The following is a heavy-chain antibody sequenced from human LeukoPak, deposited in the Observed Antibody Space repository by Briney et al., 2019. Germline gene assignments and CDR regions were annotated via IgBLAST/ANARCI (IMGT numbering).Heavy chain of an antibody. V-gene: IGHV4-39*07. CDR3: ARDLVTVTKGFDI. Sequence: SETLSLTCAVSGGSLISTTYYWGWIRQPPGKGLEWIGSIYYSGSTYYNPSLKSRVTISIDTSKNQFSLKLSSVTAADTAVYYCARDLVTVTKGFDIWGQGTMVSVSS. CDR1: GGSLISTTYY. CDR2: IYYSGST. J-gene: IGHJ3*02. D-gene: IGHD4-17*01.